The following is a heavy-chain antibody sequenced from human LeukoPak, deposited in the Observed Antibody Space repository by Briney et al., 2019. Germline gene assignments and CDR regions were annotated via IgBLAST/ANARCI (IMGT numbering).Heavy chain of an antibody. CDR2: IRSKAYGGTT. V-gene: IGHV3-49*03. D-gene: IGHD3-3*01. J-gene: IGHJ4*02. CDR3: TASSWDFWSGYYTGDY. CDR1: GFTFGDYA. Sequence: GGSLRLSCTASGFTFGDYAMSWFRQAPGKGLEWVGFIRSKAYGGTTEYAASVKGRFTISRDDSKSIAYLQMSSLKTEDTAVYYCTASSWDFWSGYYTGDYWGQGTLVTVSS.